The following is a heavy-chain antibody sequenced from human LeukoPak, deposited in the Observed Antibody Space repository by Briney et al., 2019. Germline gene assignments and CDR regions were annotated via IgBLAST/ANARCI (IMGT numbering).Heavy chain of an antibody. J-gene: IGHJ4*02. CDR3: TRSTPYYYDSSGYYQNFVY. Sequence: GGSLRLSCTGSGFTFGDYAMSWVRQAQGKGLEWVGFIRSKAYGGTTEYAASVKGRFTISRDDSKSIAYLQMNSLKTEDTAVYYCTRSTPYYYDSSGYYQNFVYWGQGTLVTVSS. CDR2: IRSKAYGGTT. CDR1: GFTFGDYA. V-gene: IGHV3-49*04. D-gene: IGHD3-22*01.